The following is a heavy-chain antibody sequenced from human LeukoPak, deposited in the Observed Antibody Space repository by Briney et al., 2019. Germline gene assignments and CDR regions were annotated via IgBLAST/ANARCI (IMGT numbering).Heavy chain of an antibody. V-gene: IGHV3-30*18. J-gene: IGHJ4*02. CDR1: GFTFSSYG. D-gene: IGHD2-2*01. Sequence: GGSLRLSCAASGFTFSSYGVHWVRQAPGKGLEWVAVISYDGSNEYYADSVKGRFTISRDNSKNTLYLQMNSLRAEDTAVYYCAKDADRYCSSTSCHSPFDYWGQGTLVTVSS. CDR3: AKDADRYCSSTSCHSPFDY. CDR2: ISYDGSNE.